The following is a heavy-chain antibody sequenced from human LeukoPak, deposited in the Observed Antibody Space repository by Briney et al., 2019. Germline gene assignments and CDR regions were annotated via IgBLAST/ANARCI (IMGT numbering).Heavy chain of an antibody. J-gene: IGHJ4*02. D-gene: IGHD1-26*01. Sequence: GGSLRLSCAASGFTFSSYWMSWVRQAPGKGLEWVANIKQDGSQKIYVDSVKGRFTISRDNAKNSLYLQMNSLRVEDTGVYYCAREPPQWENPIDHWGQGTLVTVSS. CDR2: IKQDGSQK. CDR1: GFTFSSYW. V-gene: IGHV3-7*01. CDR3: AREPPQWENPIDH.